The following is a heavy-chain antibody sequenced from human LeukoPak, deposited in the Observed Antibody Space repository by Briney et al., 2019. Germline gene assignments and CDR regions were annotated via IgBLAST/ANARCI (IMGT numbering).Heavy chain of an antibody. Sequence: GGSLRLFCAASGFTFSSYAMSWVRQAPGKGLEWVSGISGSGGSTYYADSVKGRFTISRDNSKNTLYLQMNSLRAEDTAVYYCAKDQRGPLFDYWGQGTLVTVSS. CDR1: GFTFSSYA. CDR2: ISGSGGST. CDR3: AKDQRGPLFDY. V-gene: IGHV3-23*01. J-gene: IGHJ4*02. D-gene: IGHD6-25*01.